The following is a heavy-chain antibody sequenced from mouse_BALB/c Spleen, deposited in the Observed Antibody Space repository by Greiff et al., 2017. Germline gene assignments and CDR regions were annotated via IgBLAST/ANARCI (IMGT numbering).Heavy chain of an antibody. CDR3: RRNGKDEDYFDY. CDR2: IYPGNSDT. CDR1: GYTFTSYW. Sequence: VQLQQSGTVLARPGASVKMSCKASGYTFTSYWMHWVKQRPGQGLEWIGAIYPGNSDTSYNQKFKGKAKLTAVTSTSTAYMELSSLTNEDSAVYYCRRNGKDEDYFDYWGQGTTLTVSS. D-gene: IGHD4-1*01. J-gene: IGHJ2*01. V-gene: IGHV1-5*01.